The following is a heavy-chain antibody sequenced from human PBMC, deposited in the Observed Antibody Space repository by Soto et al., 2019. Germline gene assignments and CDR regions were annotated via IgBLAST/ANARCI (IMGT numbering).Heavy chain of an antibody. J-gene: IGHJ5*02. CDR2: ISSSSSYI. CDR1: GFTFSSYS. D-gene: IGHD3-10*01. V-gene: IGHV3-21*01. CDR3: ARELRGLGNGCDP. Sequence: EVQLVESGGGLVKPGGSLRLSCAASGFTFSSYSMNWVRQAPGTGLEWVSSISSSSSYIYYADSVKGRFTISRDNAKNSLSLQMNSLRAEDTAVYYCARELRGLGNGCDPWGQGTLVTVSS.